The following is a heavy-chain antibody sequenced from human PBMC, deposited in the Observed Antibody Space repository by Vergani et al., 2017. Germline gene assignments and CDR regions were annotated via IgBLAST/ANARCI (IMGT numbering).Heavy chain of an antibody. D-gene: IGHD2/OR15-2a*01. Sequence: EVHLLESGGGQVEAGGSLRLSCVASGVTFSNCAMSWVRQTSGKGLEWVSAISQHGDRTYYADSVKGRFTISRDNSKNTVYLQLNSLKAEDRATYYCAREERSNTSPFVGDWGQGTLVTV. CDR3: AREERSNTSPFVGD. V-gene: IGHV3-23*01. CDR1: GVTFSNCA. CDR2: ISQHGDRT. J-gene: IGHJ4*02.